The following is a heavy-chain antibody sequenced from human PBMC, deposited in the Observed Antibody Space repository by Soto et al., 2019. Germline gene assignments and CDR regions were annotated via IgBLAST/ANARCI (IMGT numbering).Heavy chain of an antibody. J-gene: IGHJ5*02. CDR3: ARERYYGSRDGGWFDP. Sequence: QVKLQESGPGLVKPSGTLSLTCAVSSGSISSSDWWSWVRQPPGKGRGWIGQIYHGGNTNYNSSLKSRVTISVDKSKNQFSLILSSVTAADTAVYYCARERYYGSRDGGWFDPWGQGTLVTVSS. CDR2: IYHGGNT. CDR1: SGSISSSDW. V-gene: IGHV4-4*02. D-gene: IGHD3-10*01.